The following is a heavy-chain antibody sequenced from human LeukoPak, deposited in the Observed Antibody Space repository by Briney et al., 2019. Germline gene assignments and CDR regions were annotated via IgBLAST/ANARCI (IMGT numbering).Heavy chain of an antibody. J-gene: IGHJ4*02. CDR1: GFTFSSYG. V-gene: IGHV3-33*01. CDR3: ARYRVYGDYYLDY. CDR2: IWYDGSNK. D-gene: IGHD4-17*01. Sequence: GRSLRLSCAASGFTFSSYGMHWVRQALGKGLERVAVIWYDGSNKYYADSVKGRFTISRDNYKNTLYLQMNSLRAEDTAVYYCARYRVYGDYYLDYWGQGTLVTVSS.